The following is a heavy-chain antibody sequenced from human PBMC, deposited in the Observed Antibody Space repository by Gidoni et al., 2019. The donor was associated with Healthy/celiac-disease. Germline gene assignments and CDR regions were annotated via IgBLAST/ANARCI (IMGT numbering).Heavy chain of an antibody. CDR3: ARDRGVVVPAANDNYYYYGMDV. J-gene: IGHJ6*02. CDR2: IIPIFGTA. D-gene: IGHD2-2*01. CDR1: GGTFSRYA. V-gene: IGHV1-69*01. Sequence: QVQLVQSGAEVKKPGSSVKVSCKASGGTFSRYAISWVRQAPGQGLEWMGGIIPIFGTANYAQKVQGRVTITADESTSTAYMELSSLRSEDTAVYYCARDRGVVVPAANDNYYYYGMDVWGQGTTVTVSS.